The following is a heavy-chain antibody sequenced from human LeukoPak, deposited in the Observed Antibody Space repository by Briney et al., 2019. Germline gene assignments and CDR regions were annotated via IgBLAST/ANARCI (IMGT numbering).Heavy chain of an antibody. J-gene: IGHJ6*03. CDR3: ARMRAAAGPGTNYYYYMDV. CDR2: INHSGST. V-gene: IGHV4-34*01. Sequence: PSETLSLTCAVYGGSFSGYYWSWIRQPPGKGLEWIGEINHSGSTNYNPSLKSRVTISVDTSKNQFSLKLSSVTAADTAVYYCARMRAAAGPGTNYYYYMDVWGKGTTVTVSS. D-gene: IGHD6-13*01. CDR1: GGSFSGYY.